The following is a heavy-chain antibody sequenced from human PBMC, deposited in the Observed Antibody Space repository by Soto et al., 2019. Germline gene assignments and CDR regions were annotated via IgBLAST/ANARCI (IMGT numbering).Heavy chain of an antibody. Sequence: GGSLRLSCAASGFTFSSYGMHWVRQAPGKGLEWVAVISYDGSNKYYADSVKGRFTISRDNSKNTLYLQMNSLRAEDTAVYYCAKSSSSNLDYWGQGTLVTVSS. J-gene: IGHJ4*02. D-gene: IGHD6-6*01. V-gene: IGHV3-30*18. CDR3: AKSSSSNLDY. CDR1: GFTFSSYG. CDR2: ISYDGSNK.